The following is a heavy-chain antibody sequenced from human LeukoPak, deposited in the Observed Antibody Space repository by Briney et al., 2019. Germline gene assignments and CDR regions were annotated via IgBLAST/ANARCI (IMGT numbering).Heavy chain of an antibody. Sequence: ASVKVSSKASGYTFTSYGISWVRQAPGQGLAWMGWISAYNGNTNYSQKLQGRVTMTTDTSTSTAYMELRSLRSDDTAVYYCARGGPIIVVVPAAPTNNWFDPWGQGTLVTVSS. J-gene: IGHJ5*02. V-gene: IGHV1-18*04. CDR3: ARGGPIIVVVPAAPTNNWFDP. D-gene: IGHD2-2*01. CDR2: ISAYNGNT. CDR1: GYTFTSYG.